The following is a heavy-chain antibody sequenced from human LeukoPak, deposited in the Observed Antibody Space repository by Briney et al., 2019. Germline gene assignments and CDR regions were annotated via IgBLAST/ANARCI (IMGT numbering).Heavy chain of an antibody. J-gene: IGHJ4*02. CDR2: IYYSGST. Sequence: SETLSLTCTVSGGSISSYYWSWIRQPPGKGLEWIGYIYYSGSTNYNPSLKSRVTISVDTSKNQFSLKLSSVTAADTAVYYCAGGDIAAAGTFDYWGQGTLVTVSP. V-gene: IGHV4-59*01. CDR3: AGGDIAAAGTFDY. D-gene: IGHD6-13*01. CDR1: GGSISSYY.